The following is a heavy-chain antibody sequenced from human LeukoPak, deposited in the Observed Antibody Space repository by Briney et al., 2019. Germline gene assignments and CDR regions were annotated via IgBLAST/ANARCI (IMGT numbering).Heavy chain of an antibody. D-gene: IGHD2-15*01. V-gene: IGHV3-21*01. CDR2: ISSSSSYI. CDR1: GFTFSSYS. J-gene: IGHJ3*02. CDR3: ARKRMGQVVVAANDAFDI. Sequence: GGSLRLSCAASGFTFSSYSMNWVRQAPGKGLEWVSSISSSSSYIYYADSVKGRFTISRDNAKNSLYLQMNSLRAEDTAVYYCARKRMGQVVVAANDAFDIWGQGTMVTVSS.